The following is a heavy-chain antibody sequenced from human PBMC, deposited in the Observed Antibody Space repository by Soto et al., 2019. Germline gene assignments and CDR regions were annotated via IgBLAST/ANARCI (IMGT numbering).Heavy chain of an antibody. CDR3: ARDNSPYSSGWHNRHFDY. CDR1: GFTFSNYA. D-gene: IGHD6-19*01. V-gene: IGHV3-30-3*01. CDR2: ISYDGSNK. Sequence: QVQLVESGGGVVQPGRSLKLSCAASGFTFSNYAMHWVRQAPGKGLEWVAVISYDGSNKYYADSVKGRFTISRDNSKNTXNLQMNGLRAEDTAVYYCARDNSPYSSGWHNRHFDYWGQGTLVTVSS. J-gene: IGHJ4*02.